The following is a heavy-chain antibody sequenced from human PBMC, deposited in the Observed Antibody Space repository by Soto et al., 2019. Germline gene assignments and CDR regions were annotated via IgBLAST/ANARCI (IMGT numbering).Heavy chain of an antibody. CDR2: IIPIFRTA. D-gene: IGHD2-2*01. CDR3: ARRYCISTSCHYYGMDV. Sequence: QVQLVQSGAEVKKPGSSVKVSCKASGGTFSTYTVSWVRQAPGQGLEWMGGIIPIFRTANYAQKFQGRVTVTADESTSTGYMELSCLRSEDTAVYYCARRYCISTSCHYYGMDVWGQGTTVTVSS. V-gene: IGHV1-69*12. CDR1: GGTFSTYT. J-gene: IGHJ6*02.